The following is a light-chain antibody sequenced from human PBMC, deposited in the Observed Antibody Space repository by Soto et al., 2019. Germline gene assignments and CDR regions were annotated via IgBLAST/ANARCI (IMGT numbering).Light chain of an antibody. CDR3: QKYDGAPLT. Sequence: DIQMTQSPSSLSASVGDRVTITCRAGQDINIYLAWYQQKPGKVPKLLISAASTLQSGVPSRFSGSGSGTDFTITISSLQPEDVATYYCQKYDGAPLTFGEGTKVEIK. CDR1: QDINIY. CDR2: AAS. V-gene: IGKV1-27*01. J-gene: IGKJ4*01.